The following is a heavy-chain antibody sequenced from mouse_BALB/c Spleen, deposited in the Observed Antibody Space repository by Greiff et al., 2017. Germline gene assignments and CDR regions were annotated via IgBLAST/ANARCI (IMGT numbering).Heavy chain of an antibody. CDR1: GFTFSSYA. V-gene: IGHV5-6-5*01. CDR2: ISSGGST. J-gene: IGHJ2*01. CDR3: ARGGYDYFDY. D-gene: IGHD2-2*01. Sequence: EVMLVESGGGLVKPGGSLKLSCAASGFTFSSYAMSWVRQTPEKRLEWVASISSGGSTYYPDSVKGRFTISRDNARNILYLQMSSLRSEDTAMYYCARGGYDYFDYWGQGTTRTVSS.